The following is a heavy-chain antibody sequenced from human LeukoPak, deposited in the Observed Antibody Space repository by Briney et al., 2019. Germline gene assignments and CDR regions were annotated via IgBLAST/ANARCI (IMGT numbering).Heavy chain of an antibody. CDR2: IGGTGVST. D-gene: IGHD3-9*01. J-gene: IGHJ4*02. CDR3: YILTGYAPYLDY. CDR1: GFTFSSYS. V-gene: IGHV3-23*01. Sequence: GGSLRLSCAASGFTFSSYSMTWVRQAPGKGLEWVSSIGGTGVSTYYADSVKGRFTISRDNSKNTLYLQMNSLRAEDTAVYYCYILTGYAPYLDYRGQGTLVTVSS.